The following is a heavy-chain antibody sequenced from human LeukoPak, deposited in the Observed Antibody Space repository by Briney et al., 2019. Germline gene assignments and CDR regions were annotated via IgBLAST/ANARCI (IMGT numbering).Heavy chain of an antibody. Sequence: SETLSLTCTVSGDSLSNYYWSWIRQPPGKGLEWIGYIHYSGHTNYNPSLKSRVTISLDTSKNQFSLKRTSVTAADTALYYCARQQLPDGTYYFDYWGQGTLVTVSS. J-gene: IGHJ4*02. CDR2: IHYSGHT. CDR3: ARQQLPDGTYYFDY. V-gene: IGHV4-59*01. CDR1: GDSLSNYY. D-gene: IGHD6-13*01.